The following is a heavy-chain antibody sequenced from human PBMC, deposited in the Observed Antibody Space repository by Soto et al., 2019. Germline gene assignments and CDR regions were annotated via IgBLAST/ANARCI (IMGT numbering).Heavy chain of an antibody. CDR3: VRFWPPRYSDALTDYTDAFDY. V-gene: IGHV4-39*01. CDR2: IYYSGST. CDR1: GGSISSSSYY. Sequence: SESLTLTCTVSGGSISSSSYYWGWIRQPPGKGLEWIGSIYYSGSTYYNPSLKSRVTISVDTPKGQYPLKLSSVTAADSAVYYCVRFWPPRYSDALTDYTDAFDYWGQGTLVTVSS. D-gene: IGHD3-9*01. J-gene: IGHJ4*02.